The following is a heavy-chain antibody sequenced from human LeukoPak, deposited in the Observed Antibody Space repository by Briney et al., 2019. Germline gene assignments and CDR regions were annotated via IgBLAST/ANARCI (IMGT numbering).Heavy chain of an antibody. D-gene: IGHD1-20*01. V-gene: IGHV3-21*01. CDR2: INPISTYI. J-gene: IGHJ4*02. CDR3: ARDPPFIIGTTFFDY. CDR1: GFTFSSYS. Sequence: GVALRLSCAASGFTFSSYSMNWVRRAPGKGLEWVSSINPISTYIYHADSVKGRFTISRDNAKNSLYLQMNSLRAEDTAVYYCARDPPFIIGTTFFDYWGQGTLVTVS.